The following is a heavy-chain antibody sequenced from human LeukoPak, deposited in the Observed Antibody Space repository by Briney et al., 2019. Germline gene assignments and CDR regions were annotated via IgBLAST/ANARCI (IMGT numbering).Heavy chain of an antibody. Sequence: SETLTLTCTVSGGSISNSIFYWGRIRQPPGKGLEWIGNIYYRGSTYYNSSLKSRVSISVDTSKNYFSLKVSSVTAADTAVYYCARLFLRFGEFSFDYWGQRTLVTVSS. CDR2: IYYRGST. D-gene: IGHD3-10*01. CDR3: ARLFLRFGEFSFDY. J-gene: IGHJ4*02. V-gene: IGHV4-39*02. CDR1: GGSISNSIFY.